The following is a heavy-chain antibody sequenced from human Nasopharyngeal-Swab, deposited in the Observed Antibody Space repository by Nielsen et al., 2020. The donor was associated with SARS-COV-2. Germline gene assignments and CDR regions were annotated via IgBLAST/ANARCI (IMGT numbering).Heavy chain of an antibody. CDR3: ARGGAGYSSSWYAYYFDY. Sequence: GESLKISCAASGFTFSNYWMSWVRQAPGKGLEWVANIKQDGSEKYYVDSVKGRFTISRDNAKSSLYLQMNSLRAEDTAVYYCARGGAGYSSSWYAYYFDYWGQGTLVTVSS. CDR2: IKQDGSEK. CDR1: GFTFSNYW. D-gene: IGHD6-13*01. V-gene: IGHV3-7*01. J-gene: IGHJ4*02.